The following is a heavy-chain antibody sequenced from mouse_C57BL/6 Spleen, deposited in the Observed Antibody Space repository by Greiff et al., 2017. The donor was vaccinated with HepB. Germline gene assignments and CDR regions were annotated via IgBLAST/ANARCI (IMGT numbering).Heavy chain of an antibody. CDR1: GYAFSSYW. Sequence: VQLQQSGAELVKPGASVKISCKASGYAFSSYWMNWVKQRPGKGLEWIGQIYPGDGDTNYNGKFKGKATLTADKSSSTAYMQLSSLTSEDSAVYFCARFPYGSSPSWYFDVWGTGTTVTVSS. V-gene: IGHV1-80*01. CDR2: IYPGDGDT. D-gene: IGHD1-1*01. J-gene: IGHJ1*03. CDR3: ARFPYGSSPSWYFDV.